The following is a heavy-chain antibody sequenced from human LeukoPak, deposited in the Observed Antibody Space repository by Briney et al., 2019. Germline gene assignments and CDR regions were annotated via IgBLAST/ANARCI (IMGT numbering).Heavy chain of an antibody. V-gene: IGHV1-2*02. J-gene: IGHJ4*02. CDR2: INPNSGGT. D-gene: IGHD1-26*01. CDR1: GYTFTGYY. CDR3: AREGGSYYSDFDY. Sequence: GASVKVSCKASGYTFTGYYMHWVRQAPGQGLEWMGWINPNSGGTNYAQKFQGRVTMTRDTSISTAYMELSRLRSDDTAVYYCAREGGSYYSDFDYWGQGTLVTVSS.